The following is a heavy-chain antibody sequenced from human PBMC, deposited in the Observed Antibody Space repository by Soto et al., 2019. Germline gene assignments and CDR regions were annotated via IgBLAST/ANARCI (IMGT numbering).Heavy chain of an antibody. CDR2: IRSKAYGGTT. V-gene: IGHV3-49*03. Sequence: GGSLRLSCTASGFTFGDYAMSWFRQAPGKGLEWVGFIRSKAYGGTTEYAASVKGRFTISRDDSKSIAYLQMNSLKTEDTAVYYCTRYFDWLLLDRKYSGPPYFDYWGQGTLVTVSS. J-gene: IGHJ4*02. CDR3: TRYFDWLLLDRKYSGPPYFDY. D-gene: IGHD3-9*01. CDR1: GFTFGDYA.